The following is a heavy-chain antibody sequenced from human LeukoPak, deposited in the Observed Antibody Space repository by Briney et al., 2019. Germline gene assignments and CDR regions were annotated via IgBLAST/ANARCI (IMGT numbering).Heavy chain of an antibody. V-gene: IGHV3-21*01. CDR1: GLTFSSYS. CDR3: AREGRGSGSLIDDAFDI. CDR2: ISSSSIYI. J-gene: IGHJ3*02. D-gene: IGHD3-10*01. Sequence: GGSLRLSCAASGLTFSSYSMNWVREAPGKGLEGVSSISSSSIYIYYADSVKGRFTISRDNAKNSPYLQMNSLRAEDTAVYYCAREGRGSGSLIDDAFDIWGQGTMVTVSS.